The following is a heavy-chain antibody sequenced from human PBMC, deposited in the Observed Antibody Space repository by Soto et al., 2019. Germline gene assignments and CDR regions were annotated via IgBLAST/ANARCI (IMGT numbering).Heavy chain of an antibody. D-gene: IGHD3-22*01. CDR1: GGTFSSFA. Sequence: QVQLVQSGAEVKKPGSSVKVSCKSSGGTFSSFAFSWVRQAPGEGLEWMGGLVVILGSTNYAQKFEGRVTSTADEGSSTAYIEVIGLRYEDTAVYFCASGYYDSSGYSIDYWGQGTQVTVST. V-gene: IGHV1-69*01. J-gene: IGHJ4*02. CDR3: ASGYYDSSGYSIDY. CDR2: LVVILGST.